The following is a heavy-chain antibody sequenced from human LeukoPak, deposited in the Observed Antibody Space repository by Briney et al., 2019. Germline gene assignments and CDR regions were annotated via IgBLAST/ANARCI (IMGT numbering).Heavy chain of an antibody. V-gene: IGHV5-51*03. CDR1: GYTFTKFW. CDR2: IYPDDSDT. D-gene: IGHD3-10*01. Sequence: PGESLKIXCETSGYTFTKFWVGWVRQTPGKGLEWLGMIYPDDSDTRYSPSFQGQVTMSVDKSISIVYLHWSSLKASDTAIYYCVRGKGSGTYYGFDYWGQGTVVSVVS. J-gene: IGHJ4*02. CDR3: VRGKGSGTYYGFDY.